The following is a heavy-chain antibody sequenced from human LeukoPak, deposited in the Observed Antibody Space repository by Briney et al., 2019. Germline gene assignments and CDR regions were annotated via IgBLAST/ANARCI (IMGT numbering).Heavy chain of an antibody. CDR1: GFTFSSYSMN. CDR2: IYYSGST. J-gene: IGHJ4*02. V-gene: IGHV4-39*01. CDR3: ARHEVIVVVVAAFDY. Sequence: GSLRLSCAASGFTFSSYSMNWVRQAPGKGLEWIGSIYYSGSTYYNPSLKSRVTISVDTSKNQFSLKLSSVTAADTAVYYCARHEVIVVVVAAFDYWGQGTLVTVSS. D-gene: IGHD2-15*01.